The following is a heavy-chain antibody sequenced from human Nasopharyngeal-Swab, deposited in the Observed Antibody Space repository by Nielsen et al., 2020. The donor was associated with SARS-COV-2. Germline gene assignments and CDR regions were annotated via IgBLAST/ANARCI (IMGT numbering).Heavy chain of an antibody. V-gene: IGHV4-59*01. Sequence: SETLSLTCTVSGNSIRNYSWNWIRQPPGKGLEWIGYIYDSGNTNYNSSLKRRVTISVDTSKNQFSLKLGSVTAADTAVYYCARAQDFWSPFDYWGQGALVTVSS. D-gene: IGHD3-3*01. CDR2: IYDSGNT. J-gene: IGHJ4*02. CDR3: ARAQDFWSPFDY. CDR1: GNSIRNYS.